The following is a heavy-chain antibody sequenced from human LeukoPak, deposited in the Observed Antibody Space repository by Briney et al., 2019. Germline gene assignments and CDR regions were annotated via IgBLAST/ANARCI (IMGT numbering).Heavy chain of an antibody. V-gene: IGHV4-39*07. CDR2: IYTSGST. J-gene: IGHJ4*02. CDR3: ARGVKLNFFGVARGFDY. D-gene: IGHD3-3*01. CDR1: GGSISRSSYY. Sequence: SETLSLTCTVSGGSISRSSYYWGWIRQPPGEGLEWIGSIYTSGSTNYNPSLKSRVTISVDTSKNQFSLKLSSVTAADTAVYYCARGVKLNFFGVARGFDYWGQGTLVTVSS.